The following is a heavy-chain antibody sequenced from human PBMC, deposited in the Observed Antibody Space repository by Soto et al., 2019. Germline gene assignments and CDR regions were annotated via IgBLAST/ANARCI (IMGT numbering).Heavy chain of an antibody. CDR1: GGSINTKGYY. D-gene: IGHD3-16*01. J-gene: IGHJ5*02. Sequence: QLQLQESGPGLVKPSDTLSLTCTVSGGSINTKGYYWAWIRQPPGKGLEWIGSIYYSGTTYYNPSLKSRVIISSDMSKNQFSLRLTSVTAADTAVYSCARHPSTYYDSWGQGNLVTVSS. CDR3: ARHPSTYYDS. CDR2: IYYSGTT. V-gene: IGHV4-39*01.